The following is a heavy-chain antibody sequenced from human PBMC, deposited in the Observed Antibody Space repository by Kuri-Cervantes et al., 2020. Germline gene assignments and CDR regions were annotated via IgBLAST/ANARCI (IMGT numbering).Heavy chain of an antibody. CDR3: ARDNLNFGFDY. J-gene: IGHJ4*02. D-gene: IGHD3-10*01. V-gene: IGHV4-59*01. CDR1: GGSISSYY. Sequence: SETLSLPCTVSGGSISSYYWSWIRQPPGKGLEWIGYIYYSGSTNYNPSLKSRVTISVDTSKNQFSLKLSSVTAADTAVYYCARDNLNFGFDYWGQGTLVTVSS. CDR2: IYYSGST.